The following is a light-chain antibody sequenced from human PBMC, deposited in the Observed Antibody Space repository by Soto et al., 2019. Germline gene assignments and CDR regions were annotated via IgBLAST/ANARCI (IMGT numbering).Light chain of an antibody. J-gene: IGKJ4*01. V-gene: IGKV3-20*01. CDR3: QQYGSSPLT. Sequence: IVLTQSPGTLSLSPGERASLSCRASQSVSRNYVAWYQFKPGQAPRLLIYDTSTRATGIPDRFSGSGSGADFTLTISRLEPEDFAVYVCQQYGSSPLTFGGGSKVEIK. CDR1: QSVSRNY. CDR2: DTS.